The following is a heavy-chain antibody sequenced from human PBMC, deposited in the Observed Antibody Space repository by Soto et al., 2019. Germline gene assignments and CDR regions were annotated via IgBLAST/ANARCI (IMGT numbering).Heavy chain of an antibody. CDR1: GFTFSSYG. V-gene: IGHV3-30*18. Sequence: PGGSLRLSCAASGFTFSSYGMHWVRQAPGKGLEWVAVISYDGSNKYYADSVKGRFTISRDNSKNTLYLQMNSLRAEDTAVYYCAKDRVTSPYYGMDVWGQGTTVTVSS. CDR2: ISYDGSNK. J-gene: IGHJ6*02. CDR3: AKDRVTSPYYGMDV. D-gene: IGHD3-10*01.